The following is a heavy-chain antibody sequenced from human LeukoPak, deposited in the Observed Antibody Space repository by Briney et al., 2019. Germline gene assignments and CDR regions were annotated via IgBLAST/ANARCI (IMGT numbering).Heavy chain of an antibody. CDR3: AKFQTTYWYFDL. CDR2: IYHSGST. Sequence: PSETLSLTCAVSGGSISSSNWWSWVRQPPGKGPEWIGEIYHSGSTNYNPSLKSRVTISVDKSKNQFSLKLSSVTAADTAVYYCAKFQTTYWYFDLWGRGTLVTVSS. CDR1: GGSISSSNW. V-gene: IGHV4-4*02. J-gene: IGHJ2*01. D-gene: IGHD1-1*01.